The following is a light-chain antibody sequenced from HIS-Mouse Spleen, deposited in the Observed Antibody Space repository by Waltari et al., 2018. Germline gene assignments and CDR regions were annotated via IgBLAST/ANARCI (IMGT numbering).Light chain of an antibody. Sequence: DIVMTQSPLSMPVTPGEPASISCRSIQSLLDSNGYNSLDWYLQKPGQSPQLLIYLGSNRASGVPDRFSGSGSGTDFTLKISRVEAEDVGVYYCMQALQTPITFGQGTRLEIK. V-gene: IGKV2-28*01. CDR2: LGS. CDR1: QSLLDSNGYNS. CDR3: MQALQTPIT. J-gene: IGKJ5*01.